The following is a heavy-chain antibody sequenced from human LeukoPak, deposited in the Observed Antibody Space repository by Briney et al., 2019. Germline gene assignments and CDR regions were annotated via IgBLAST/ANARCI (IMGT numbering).Heavy chain of an antibody. CDR2: ISSSSSTI. J-gene: IGHJ6*03. V-gene: IGHV3-48*01. CDR3: AKDPGYYYASYYYMDV. D-gene: IGHD3-10*01. Sequence: PGGSLRLSCAASGFTFSSYSMNWVRQAPGKGLEWVSYISSSSSTIYYADSVKGRFTISRDNSKNTLYLQMISLRAEDTAVYYCAKDPGYYYASYYYMDVWGKGTTVTVSS. CDR1: GFTFSSYS.